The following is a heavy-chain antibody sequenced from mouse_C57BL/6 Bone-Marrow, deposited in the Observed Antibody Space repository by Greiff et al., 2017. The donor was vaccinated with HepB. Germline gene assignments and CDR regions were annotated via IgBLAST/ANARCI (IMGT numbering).Heavy chain of an antibody. Sequence: QVQLQQPGAELVKPGASVKMSCKASGYTFTSYWITWVKQRPGQGLEWIGDIYPGSGSTNYNEKFKSKATLTVDTSSSTAYMQLSSLTSEDSAVDYGASGVPRVGGGYFDYWGQGTTLTVSS. D-gene: IGHD1-1*01. CDR2: IYPGSGST. J-gene: IGHJ2*01. CDR1: GYTFTSYW. CDR3: ASGVPRVGGGYFDY. V-gene: IGHV1-55*01.